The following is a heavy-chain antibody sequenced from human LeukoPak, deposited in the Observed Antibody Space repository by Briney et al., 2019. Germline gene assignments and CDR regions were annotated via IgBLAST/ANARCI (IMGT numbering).Heavy chain of an antibody. CDR1: GFTFSNAW. Sequence: GGSLRLSCAASGFTFSNAWMSWVRQAPGKGLEWVGRIKSKTDGGTTDYAAPVKGRFTISRDDSKNTLYLQMNSLKTEDTAVYYCTTLVYYYDSSGYYRSGPTGHNWFDPWGQGTLVTVSS. V-gene: IGHV3-15*01. CDR2: IKSKTDGGTT. CDR3: TTLVYYYDSSGYYRSGPTGHNWFDP. D-gene: IGHD3-22*01. J-gene: IGHJ5*02.